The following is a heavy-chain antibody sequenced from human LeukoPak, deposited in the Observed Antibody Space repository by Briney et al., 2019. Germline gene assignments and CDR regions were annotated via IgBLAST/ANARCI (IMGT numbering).Heavy chain of an antibody. V-gene: IGHV3-74*01. CDR1: GFTFSSYW. CDR2: INSDGSST. D-gene: IGHD6-13*01. CDR3: AGLSIAAPAGY. J-gene: IGHJ4*02. Sequence: GGSLRLSCAASGFTFSSYWMHWVRQAPGKGLVWVSRINSDGSSTSYADSVKGRFTISRDNAKNTLYLQMNSLRAEDTAVYYCAGLSIAAPAGYWGQGTLLTVSS.